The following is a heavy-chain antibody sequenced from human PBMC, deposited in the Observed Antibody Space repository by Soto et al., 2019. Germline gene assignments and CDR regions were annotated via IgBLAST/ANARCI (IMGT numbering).Heavy chain of an antibody. D-gene: IGHD1-20*01. CDR2: IWYDGSNQ. Sequence: PGGSLRLSCVASGFMFSGYGMHWVRQAPGRGLEWLAVIWYDGSNQYYADSLKGRFTISRDNSENTLYLQMSSLSAEDTALYYCARDSESLTGRLPNDVFDIWGQGTMVTRLL. J-gene: IGHJ3*02. CDR1: GFMFSGYG. CDR3: ARDSESLTGRLPNDVFDI. V-gene: IGHV3-33*01.